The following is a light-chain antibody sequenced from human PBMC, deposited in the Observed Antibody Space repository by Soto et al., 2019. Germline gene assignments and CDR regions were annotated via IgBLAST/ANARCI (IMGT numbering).Light chain of an antibody. J-gene: IGLJ2*01. CDR2: EDN. Sequence: NVMLTQPHSVSESPGKTVTISCTRSSGSIASNYVQWYQQRPGSAPTPVIYEDNERPSGVPDRFSGSIDSSSNSASLTISGLKTDDEADYYCQSYHSGNVVFGGGTQLTVL. V-gene: IGLV6-57*04. CDR1: SGSIASNY. CDR3: QSYHSGNVV.